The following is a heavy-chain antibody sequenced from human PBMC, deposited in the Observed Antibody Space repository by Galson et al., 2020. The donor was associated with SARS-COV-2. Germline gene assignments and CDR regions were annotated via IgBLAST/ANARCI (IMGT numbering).Heavy chain of an antibody. CDR2: ISSSSSYI. Sequence: GESLKISCAASGFTFSSYSMTWVRQAPGKGLEWVSSISSSSSYIYYADSVKGRFTISRDNAKNSLYLQMNSLRAEDTAVYYCARDPGDNWNDYFDYWGQGTLVTVSS. V-gene: IGHV3-21*01. D-gene: IGHD1-1*01. CDR1: GFTFSSYS. J-gene: IGHJ4*02. CDR3: ARDPGDNWNDYFDY.